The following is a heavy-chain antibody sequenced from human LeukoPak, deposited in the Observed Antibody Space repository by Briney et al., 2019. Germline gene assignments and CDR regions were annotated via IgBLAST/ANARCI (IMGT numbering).Heavy chain of an antibody. Sequence: GGSLRLSCAASGFTFSNYNMDWVRQTPGKGLEWVSSISPSSSYIYYADSVKGRFTISRDNADNSLYLHMNSLRAGDTAVYYCAREYSGSMRAFDIWGQGTMVTASS. D-gene: IGHD6-6*01. J-gene: IGHJ3*02. V-gene: IGHV3-21*01. CDR2: ISPSSSYI. CDR1: GFTFSNYN. CDR3: AREYSGSMRAFDI.